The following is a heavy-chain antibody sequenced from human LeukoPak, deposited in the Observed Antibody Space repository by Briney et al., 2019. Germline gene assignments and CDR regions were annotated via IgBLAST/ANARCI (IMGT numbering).Heavy chain of an antibody. CDR3: ARDESPRSGTTWYDGFDI. CDR2: IKQDGSDK. J-gene: IGHJ3*02. D-gene: IGHD2-2*01. CDR1: GFTFSNYW. V-gene: IGHV3-7*04. Sequence: GGSLRLSCAVSGFTFSNYWMTWVRQAPGRGLGWVANIKQDGSDKNYVDSVKGRFTISRDNAKNSLYLEMNSLRAEDTAVYYCARDESPRSGTTWYDGFDIWGPGTMVTVSS.